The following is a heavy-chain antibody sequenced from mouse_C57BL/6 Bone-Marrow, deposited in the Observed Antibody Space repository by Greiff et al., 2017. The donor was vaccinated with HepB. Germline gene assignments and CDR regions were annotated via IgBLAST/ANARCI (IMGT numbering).Heavy chain of an antibody. CDR3: ASPWFAY. CDR2: INPNNGGT. Sequence: EVKLMESGPELVKPGASVKMSCKASGYTFTDYNMHWVKQSHGKSLEWIGYINPNNGGTSYNQKFKGKATLTVNKSSSTAYMELRSLTSADTAVYYCASPWFAYWGQGTLVTVSA. V-gene: IGHV1-22*01. CDR1: GYTFTDYN. J-gene: IGHJ3*01.